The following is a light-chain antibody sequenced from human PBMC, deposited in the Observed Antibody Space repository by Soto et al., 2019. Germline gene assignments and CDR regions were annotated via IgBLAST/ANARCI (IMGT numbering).Light chain of an antibody. V-gene: IGLV2-14*01. Sequence: QAVVTQPASVSGSPGQSITISWTGTSSDVGGYNYVSWYQQHPGKAPKLMIYDVSNRPSGVSNRFSGSKSGNTASLTISGLQAEDEADYYCSSYTSSSAYVFGTGTKVTVL. CDR2: DVS. CDR1: SSDVGGYNY. CDR3: SSYTSSSAYV. J-gene: IGLJ1*01.